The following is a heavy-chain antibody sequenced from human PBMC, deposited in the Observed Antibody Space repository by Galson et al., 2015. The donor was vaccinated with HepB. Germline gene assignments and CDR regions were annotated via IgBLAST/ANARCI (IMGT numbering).Heavy chain of an antibody. Sequence: SLRLSCAPSGFTFNNFAMHWVRQAPGKGLEWVAVISYDGSNKYYGDSVKGRFTISRDNSRDTLYLQMNSLRAEDTAVYYCARDKAAGTFDYWGQGTLVTVSS. J-gene: IGHJ4*02. CDR1: GFTFNNFA. D-gene: IGHD2-15*01. CDR2: ISYDGSNK. V-gene: IGHV3-30-3*01. CDR3: ARDKAAGTFDY.